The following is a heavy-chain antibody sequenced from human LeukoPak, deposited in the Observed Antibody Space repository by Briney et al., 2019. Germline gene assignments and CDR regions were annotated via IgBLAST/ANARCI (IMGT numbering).Heavy chain of an antibody. CDR1: GFTFSSYE. Sequence: GGSLRLSCAASGFTFSSYEMNWVRQAPGKGLEWVSYINSSGSTIYYADSVKGRFTISRDNAKNSLYLQMNSLRVEDTAVYYCAKVAKYYYGSETYYFFEHWGQGTPVTASS. CDR2: INSSGSTI. CDR3: AKVAKYYYGSETYYFFEH. V-gene: IGHV3-48*03. J-gene: IGHJ4*02. D-gene: IGHD3-10*01.